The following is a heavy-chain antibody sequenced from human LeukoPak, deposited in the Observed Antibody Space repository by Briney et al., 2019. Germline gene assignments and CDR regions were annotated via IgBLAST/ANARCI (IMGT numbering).Heavy chain of an antibody. J-gene: IGHJ3*02. D-gene: IGHD3-3*01. Sequence: PSETLSLTCTVSGGSISSGGYYWSWIRQPPGKGLEWIGYIYHSGSTYYNPSLKSRVTISVDTSKNQFSLKLSSVTAADTAVYYCAREPYDFWSGYYSRAFDIWGQGTMVTVSS. CDR2: IYHSGST. CDR3: AREPYDFWSGYYSRAFDI. CDR1: GGSISSGGYY. V-gene: IGHV4-30-2*01.